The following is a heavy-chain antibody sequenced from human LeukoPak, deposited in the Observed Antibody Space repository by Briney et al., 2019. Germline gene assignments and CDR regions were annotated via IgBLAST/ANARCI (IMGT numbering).Heavy chain of an antibody. CDR2: ISGSGGST. J-gene: IGHJ3*02. V-gene: IGHV3-23*01. CDR3: AKVIGSYNAFDI. D-gene: IGHD1-26*01. Sequence: GGSLRLSCAASGFTVSSNYMNWVRQAPGKGLEWVSAISGSGGSTYYADSVKGRFTISRDNSKNTLYLQMNSLRAEDTAVYYCAKVIGSYNAFDIWGQGTMVTVSS. CDR1: GFTVSSNY.